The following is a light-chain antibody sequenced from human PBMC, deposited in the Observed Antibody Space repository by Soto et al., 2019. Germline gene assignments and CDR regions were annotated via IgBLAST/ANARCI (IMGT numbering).Light chain of an antibody. CDR1: QRISSW. CDR2: KAA. Sequence: DIQMTQSPSTLSASVGDRVTITCRASQRISSWLAWYQQKPGKAPKLLIYKAAGLESGVPSRFSGTGSGTDFTLTISRRQPEHFAIYDCQQANSSPLPFAGGPKVDIK. V-gene: IGKV1-5*03. J-gene: IGKJ4*01. CDR3: QQANSSPLP.